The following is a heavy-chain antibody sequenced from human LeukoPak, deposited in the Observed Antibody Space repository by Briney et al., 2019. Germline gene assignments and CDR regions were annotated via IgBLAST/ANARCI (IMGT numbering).Heavy chain of an antibody. J-gene: IGHJ6*02. V-gene: IGHV3-23*01. CDR1: GFTFSDYA. D-gene: IGHD2-2*01. Sequence: GSLRLSCAASGFTFSDYAMTWVRQAPGKGLEWVSGISAGGGSTYYADSVKGRFTISRDESKSTLYLQINSLRVEDTAVYYCAKSRSTTSLRSTDFWGQGTTVTVSS. CDR3: AKSRSTTSLRSTDF. CDR2: ISAGGGST.